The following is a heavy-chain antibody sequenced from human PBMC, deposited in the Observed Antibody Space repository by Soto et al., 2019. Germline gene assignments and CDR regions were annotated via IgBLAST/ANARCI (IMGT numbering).Heavy chain of an antibody. J-gene: IGHJ4*02. Sequence: QVQLKESGPGLVKPSETLSLTCTVSGVAISSYYWNWIRQSPGKGLEWIWYIYYTGGTNYNPSLNGRVTISIDTSKNQFSLKLSSVTAADTGIYYCARDATSGTYFDYWGQGTLVSVSS. V-gene: IGHV4-59*01. D-gene: IGHD1-1*01. CDR2: IYYTGGT. CDR1: GVAISSYY. CDR3: ARDATSGTYFDY.